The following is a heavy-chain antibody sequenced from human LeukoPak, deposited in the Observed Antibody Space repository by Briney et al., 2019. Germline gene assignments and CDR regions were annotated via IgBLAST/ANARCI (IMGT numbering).Heavy chain of an antibody. J-gene: IGHJ3*02. V-gene: IGHV4-59*12. CDR3: ARIVGATNRGAFDI. Sequence: SETLSLTCAVYGGSFSGYYWSWIRQPPGKGLEWIGYIYYSGSTNYNPSLKSRVTISVDTSKNQFSLKLSSVTAADTAVYYCARIVGATNRGAFDIWGQGTMVTVSS. D-gene: IGHD1-26*01. CDR2: IYYSGST. CDR1: GGSFSGYY.